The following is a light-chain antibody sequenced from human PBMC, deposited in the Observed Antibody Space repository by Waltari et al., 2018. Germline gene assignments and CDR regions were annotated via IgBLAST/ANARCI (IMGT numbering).Light chain of an antibody. CDR3: QQYNSYSGYT. CDR2: KAS. CDR1: QNINTW. V-gene: IGKV1-5*03. Sequence: DLQMTQSPSTLSAFVGDTVTITCRASQNINTWLAWYQQKPGKAPNLLIYKASSLKSGVTSRFSGVGSGTEFTLTISNLQPDDFATYYCQQYNSYSGYTFGQGTKLEIK. J-gene: IGKJ2*01.